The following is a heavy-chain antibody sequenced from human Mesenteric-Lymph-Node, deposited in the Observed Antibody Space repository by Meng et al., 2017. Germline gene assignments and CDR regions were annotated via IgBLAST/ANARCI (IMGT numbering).Heavy chain of an antibody. V-gene: IGHV4-31*03. J-gene: IGHJ4*01. CDR3: VRVDSSGYFLDY. CDR2: IYYSGST. D-gene: IGHD3-22*01. Sequence: QVQLQESGPGLVKPSQTLSLTCTVSGGSISSGGHSWSWIRQHPGKGLEWIAYIYYSGSTYYNPSLKSRVILSVDTSKNQFSLKLSSVTAADTAVYYCVRVDSSGYFLDYWGQGTLVTVSS. CDR1: GGSISSGGHS.